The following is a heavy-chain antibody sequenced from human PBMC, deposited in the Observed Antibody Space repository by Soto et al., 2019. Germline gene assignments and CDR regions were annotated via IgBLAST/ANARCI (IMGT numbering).Heavy chain of an antibody. CDR3: ARGTYYYDSSGYLFDY. CDR2: ISAYNGNT. V-gene: IGHV1-18*04. Sequence: ASVKVSCEASGYTFTSYCISWVRQAPGQGLEWMGWISAYNGNTNYAQKLQGRVTMTTDTSTSTAYMELRSLRSDDTAVYYCARGTYYYDSSGYLFDYGGQGTLVTVS. D-gene: IGHD3-22*01. CDR1: GYTFTSYC. J-gene: IGHJ4*02.